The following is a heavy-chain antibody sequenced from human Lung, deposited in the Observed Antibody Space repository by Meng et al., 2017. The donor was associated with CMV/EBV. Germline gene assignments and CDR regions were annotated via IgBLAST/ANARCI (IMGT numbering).Heavy chain of an antibody. CDR3: AREGLRYHYNWFDP. V-gene: IGHV1-8*02. Sequence: SVXVSXXASGYTFSNYDMNWVRQARGQGLEWVGWMNPNRGNTAYAQKFQGRVTMTRDTSTSIAYMELSSLRSGDTAVYYCAREGLRYHYNWFDPWGQGTLVTVSS. CDR1: GYTFSNYD. CDR2: MNPNRGNT. D-gene: IGHD3-9*01. J-gene: IGHJ5*02.